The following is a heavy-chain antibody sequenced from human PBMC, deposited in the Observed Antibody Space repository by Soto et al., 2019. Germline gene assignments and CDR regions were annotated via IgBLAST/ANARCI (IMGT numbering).Heavy chain of an antibody. D-gene: IGHD6-13*01. Sequence: EVQLVESGGGLVQPGRSLRLSCAASGFTFDDYAMHWVRQAPGKGLEWVSGISWNSGSIGYADSVKGRFTISRDNAKNSLYLQMNSLRAEDTALYYCAKDIAAAVRGDYYYYMDVWGKGTTVTVSS. CDR1: GFTFDDYA. J-gene: IGHJ6*03. CDR2: ISWNSGSI. CDR3: AKDIAAAVRGDYYYYMDV. V-gene: IGHV3-9*01.